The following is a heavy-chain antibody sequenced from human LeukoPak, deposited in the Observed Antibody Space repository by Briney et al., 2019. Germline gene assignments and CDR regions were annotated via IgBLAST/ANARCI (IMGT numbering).Heavy chain of an antibody. CDR3: ARGGIRDGYNYFDY. CDR2: ISSSGSTI. D-gene: IGHD5-24*01. CDR1: GFTFSSYE. V-gene: IGHV3-48*03. J-gene: IGHJ4*02. Sequence: GGSLRLSCAASGFTFSSYEMNWVRQAPGKGLEWVSYISSSGSTIYYADSVKGRFTISRDNAKNSLYLQMNSLRAEDTAVYYCARGGIRDGYNYFDYWGQGTLVTVSS.